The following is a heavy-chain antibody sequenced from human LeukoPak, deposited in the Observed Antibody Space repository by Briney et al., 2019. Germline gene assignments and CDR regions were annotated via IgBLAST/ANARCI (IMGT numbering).Heavy chain of an antibody. CDR3: ARGRPHDY. V-gene: IGHV3-66*01. J-gene: IGHJ4*02. CDR1: GFTVSSNS. Sequence: GGSLRLSCAASGFTVSSNSMSWVRQAPGKGLEWVSLISSAGSTYYADSVKGRFTISRENSKNTLYLQMNTLRAEDTAMYYCARGRPHDYWGQGTLVTVSS. CDR2: ISSAGST. D-gene: IGHD6-6*01.